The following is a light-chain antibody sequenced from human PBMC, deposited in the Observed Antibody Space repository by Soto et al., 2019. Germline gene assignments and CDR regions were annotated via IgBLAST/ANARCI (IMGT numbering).Light chain of an antibody. V-gene: IGKV3-20*01. CDR1: QSVTGSY. Sequence: EIVLTQSPGTLSLSPGERATLSCRASQSVTGSYLAWYQQKPGQSPRLLIYGASSRASGIPDRFSGSGSETDFTITMSRLETEDFAVYYCQHYGSSPPVTFGHGTKVDIK. CDR3: QHYGSSPPVT. CDR2: GAS. J-gene: IGKJ3*01.